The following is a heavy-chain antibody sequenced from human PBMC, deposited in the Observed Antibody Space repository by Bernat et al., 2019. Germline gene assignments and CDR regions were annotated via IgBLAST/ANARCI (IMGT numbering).Heavy chain of an antibody. Sequence: EVQLVESGGGLIQPGGSLRLSCAASGFTVSSNYMSWVRQAPGKGLEWVSVIYSSGSTYYADSVKGRFTISRDDSKNTLYLQTNGLRAEDTAVYYCERKQKSSSSRHAGGYFDLWCRGTLVTVSS. V-gene: IGHV3-53*01. CDR2: IYSSGST. CDR3: ERKQKSSSSRHAGGYFDL. CDR1: GFTVSSNY. D-gene: IGHD6-6*01. J-gene: IGHJ2*01.